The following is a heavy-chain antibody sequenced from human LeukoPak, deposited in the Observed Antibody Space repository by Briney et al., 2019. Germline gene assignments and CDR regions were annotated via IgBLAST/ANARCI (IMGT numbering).Heavy chain of an antibody. J-gene: IGHJ5*02. CDR1: GGSFTDYY. Sequence: WETPSLTCAVYGGSFTDYYWSWIRQTPGKGLEWIGEVNHSGTTNYNPSLKSRVTISVDTSKNQFSLKVTSVTAADTALYYCARAYHGYDYPWGQGTLVTGSS. CDR2: VNHSGTT. V-gene: IGHV4-34*01. CDR3: ARAYHGYDYP. D-gene: IGHD5-12*01.